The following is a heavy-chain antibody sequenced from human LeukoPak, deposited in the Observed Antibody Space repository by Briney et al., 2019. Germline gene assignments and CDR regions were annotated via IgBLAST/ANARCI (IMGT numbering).Heavy chain of an antibody. V-gene: IGHV4-61*02. CDR2: IYTSGST. CDR1: GGSISSGSYY. J-gene: IGHJ4*02. CDR3: ARGDRSVSPTLIDY. D-gene: IGHD3-22*01. Sequence: SETLSLTCTVSGGSISSGSYYWSWIRQPAGKGLEWIGRIYTSGSTNYNPSLKSRVTISVDTSKNQLSLKLSSVTAADTAVYYCARGDRSVSPTLIDYWGQGTLVTVSS.